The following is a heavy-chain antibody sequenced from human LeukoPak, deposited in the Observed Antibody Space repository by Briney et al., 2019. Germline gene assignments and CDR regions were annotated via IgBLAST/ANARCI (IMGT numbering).Heavy chain of an antibody. J-gene: IGHJ4*02. CDR1: GVSIRSYY. CDR2: IYTGGST. D-gene: IGHD5-24*01. Sequence: PSETLSLTCTVSGVSIRSYYWSWIRQPPGKGLEWIGYIYTGGSTNSNPSLKSRVTTSVDTSKNQFSLKLTSVTAADTAVYYCASSRDGYSYYYFDSWSQGTLVTVSS. V-gene: IGHV4-4*09. CDR3: ASSRDGYSYYYFDS.